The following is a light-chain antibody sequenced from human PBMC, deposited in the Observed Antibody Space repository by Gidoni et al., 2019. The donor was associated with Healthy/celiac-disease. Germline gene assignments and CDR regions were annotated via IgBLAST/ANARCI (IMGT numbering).Light chain of an antibody. Sequence: QSVLTQQPSASGTPGQRVTISCSGSSSNIGSNTVNWYQQLPGTAPKLLIYSHNQRPSGFPDRFSGSKSGTSASMAISGLQSEDEADYYCAAWDDRLNGWVFGGGTKLTVL. CDR3: AAWDDRLNGWV. V-gene: IGLV1-44*01. J-gene: IGLJ3*02. CDR1: SSNIGSNT. CDR2: SHN.